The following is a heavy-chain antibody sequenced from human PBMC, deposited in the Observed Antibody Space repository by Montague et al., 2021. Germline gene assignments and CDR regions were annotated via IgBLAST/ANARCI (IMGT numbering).Heavy chain of an antibody. D-gene: IGHD1-26*01. CDR2: IYSSGTT. CDR3: AREWSGFDF. V-gene: IGHV4-59*01. J-gene: IGHJ3*01. Sequence: SETLSLTCTVSGDSMNIYKWNWIRQPPGKGLEWNGFIYSSGTTNYNPSLKSRVTISVDTSRTQFFLEVSAVTAADTARYYCAREWSGFDFWGHGTMVTVSS. CDR1: GDSMNIYK.